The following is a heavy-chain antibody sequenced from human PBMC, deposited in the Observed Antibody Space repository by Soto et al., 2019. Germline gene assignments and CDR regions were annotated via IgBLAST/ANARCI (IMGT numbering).Heavy chain of an antibody. J-gene: IGHJ4*02. V-gene: IGHV4-31*03. Sequence: PSETLSLTCSVSAGSISSGGYYWNWIRQPPGRGLEWIGYIYHSGGTYSSPSLRSRVTISLDTSKNQFSLKLSSVTAADTAAYYCARDRGGYGVYDYWGQGTLVTV. D-gene: IGHD5-12*01. CDR1: AGSISSGGYY. CDR3: ARDRGGYGVYDY. CDR2: IYHSGGT.